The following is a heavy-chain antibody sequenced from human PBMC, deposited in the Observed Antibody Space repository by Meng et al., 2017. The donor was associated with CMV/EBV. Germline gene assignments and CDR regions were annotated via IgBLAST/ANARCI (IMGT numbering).Heavy chain of an antibody. V-gene: IGHV4-34*01. CDR3: ARVGWAAAPSGGVDY. J-gene: IGHJ4*02. CDR1: GGSFSGYY. D-gene: IGHD2-2*01. CDR2: INHSGST. Sequence: SQTLSLTCAVYGGSFSGYYWSWIRQPPGKGLEWIGEINHSGSTNYNPSLKSRVTLSVDTSKNQFSLKLSSVTAADTAVYYCARVGWAAAPSGGVDYWGQGTLVTVSS.